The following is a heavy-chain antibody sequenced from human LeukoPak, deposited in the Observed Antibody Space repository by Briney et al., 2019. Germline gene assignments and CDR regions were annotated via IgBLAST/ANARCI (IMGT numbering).Heavy chain of an antibody. D-gene: IGHD2-15*01. CDR3: ARDFGGV. Sequence: GGSLRLSCAASGFTFSSYAMSWVRQAPGKGLEWVSVIYSGGSTYYADSVKGRFTISRDNSKNTLYLQMNSLRAEDTAVYYCARDFGGVWGQGTTVTVSS. CDR1: GFTFSSYA. CDR2: IYSGGST. J-gene: IGHJ6*02. V-gene: IGHV3-66*01.